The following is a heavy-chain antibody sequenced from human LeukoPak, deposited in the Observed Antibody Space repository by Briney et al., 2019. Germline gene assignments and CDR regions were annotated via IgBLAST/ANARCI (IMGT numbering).Heavy chain of an antibody. Sequence: ASVKVSCKISGYTLTELSMHWVRQAPGKGLEWMGGFDPEDGETIYAQKFQGRVTMTEDASTDTAYMELSSLRSEDTAVYYCATAPYYDSSGYFDYWGQGALVTVSS. J-gene: IGHJ4*02. CDR1: GYTLTELS. CDR2: FDPEDGET. CDR3: ATAPYYDSSGYFDY. V-gene: IGHV1-24*01. D-gene: IGHD3-22*01.